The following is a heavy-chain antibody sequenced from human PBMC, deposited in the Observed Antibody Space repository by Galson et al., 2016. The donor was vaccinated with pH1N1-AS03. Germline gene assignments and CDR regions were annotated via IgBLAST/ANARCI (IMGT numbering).Heavy chain of an antibody. V-gene: IGHV3-7*01. CDR3: ARLGYCDNTTCFFGMDV. Sequence: CAASGFTFSTYWMSWVRQAPGKGLEWVANLRQDQSQTYYLDSVKGRFTISRDNAKNSLSLQMDSLRAEDTAIYYCARLGYCDNTTCFFGMDVWGQGTSVIVSS. CDR1: GFTFSTYW. D-gene: IGHD2/OR15-2a*01. J-gene: IGHJ6*02. CDR2: LRQDQSQT.